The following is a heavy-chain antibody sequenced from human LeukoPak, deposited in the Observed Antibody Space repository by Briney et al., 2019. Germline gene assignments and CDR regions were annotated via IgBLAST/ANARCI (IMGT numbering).Heavy chain of an antibody. D-gene: IGHD6-13*01. CDR2: IYYSGST. CDR3: ARLGIAAVGGNAFDI. Sequence: SETLSLTCTVSGGSISSSSYYWGWIRQPPGKGLEGMGGIYYSGSTYYNPSLKSRVTISVDTSKNQFSLKLSSVTAADTAVYYCARLGIAAVGGNAFDIWGQGTMVTVSS. J-gene: IGHJ3*02. CDR1: GGSISSSSYY. V-gene: IGHV4-39*01.